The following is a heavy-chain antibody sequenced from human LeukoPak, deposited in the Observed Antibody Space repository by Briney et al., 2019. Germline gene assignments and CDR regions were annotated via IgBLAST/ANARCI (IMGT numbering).Heavy chain of an antibody. J-gene: IGHJ4*02. Sequence: PGGSLRLSCVASGFTFRSSGMSWVRQAPGKGLEWVSGISGSGGRTYYADSVRGRFTISRDNAKDTLYLQMNSLRVEDTAVYYCTRRQRLTSFDYWGQGTLVSVAS. D-gene: IGHD6-25*01. V-gene: IGHV3-23*01. CDR2: ISGSGGRT. CDR3: TRRQRLTSFDY. CDR1: GFTFRSSG.